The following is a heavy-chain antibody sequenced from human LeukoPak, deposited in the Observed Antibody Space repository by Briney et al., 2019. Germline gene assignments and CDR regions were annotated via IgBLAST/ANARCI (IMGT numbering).Heavy chain of an antibody. CDR2: TYTSGST. J-gene: IGHJ5*02. Sequence: PSETLSLTCTVSGGSISSYYWSWIRQPAGKGLEWIGRTYTSGSTNYNPSLKSRVTMSVDTSKNQFSLKLSSVTAADTAVYYCARGPIGRGYCSSTSCNWFDPWGQGTLVTVSS. V-gene: IGHV4-4*07. CDR1: GGSISSYY. CDR3: ARGPIGRGYCSSTSCNWFDP. D-gene: IGHD2-2*01.